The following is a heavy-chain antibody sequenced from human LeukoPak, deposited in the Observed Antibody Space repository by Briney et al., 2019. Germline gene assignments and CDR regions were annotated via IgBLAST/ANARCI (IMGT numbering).Heavy chain of an antibody. V-gene: IGHV3-53*01. CDR1: GFTVSNSF. CDR3: TKTGGPWD. D-gene: IGHD7-27*01. Sequence: GGSPRLSCAASGFTVSNSFMSWIRQAPGKGLEWVSVIYSDGTSYYADSVKARFSISRDNSKNSLYLQMNSLRVEDTAMYYCTKTGGPWDWGQGTLVTVSS. CDR2: IYSDGTS. J-gene: IGHJ4*02.